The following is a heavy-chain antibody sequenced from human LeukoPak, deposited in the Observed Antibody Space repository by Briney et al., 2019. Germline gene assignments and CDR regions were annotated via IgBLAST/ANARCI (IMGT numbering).Heavy chain of an antibody. CDR1: GFTFSG. V-gene: IGHV3-23*01. Sequence: GGSLRLSCVASGFTFSGMSWVRQAPGQGLDWVSSISGDGGSTFYADSVKGRLTISKDNSKDTLYLQMNNLRAEDTAVYYCAGSSGGWYHDVWGRGTLVTVSS. D-gene: IGHD6-19*01. J-gene: IGHJ2*01. CDR2: ISGDGGST. CDR3: AGSSGGWYHDV.